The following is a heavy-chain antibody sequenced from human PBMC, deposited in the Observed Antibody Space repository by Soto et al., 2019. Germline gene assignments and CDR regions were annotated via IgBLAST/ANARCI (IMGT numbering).Heavy chain of an antibody. Sequence: ASVKVSCKASGYTFSSHDINWVRQAPGQGLEWMGWMNPNSGNTGYAQKFQGRLTMTSSTSISTAYMELSSLRSEDTAVYYCARSRLGYFDYWGQGXLVTVYS. CDR2: MNPNSGNT. CDR3: ARSRLGYFDY. D-gene: IGHD3-9*01. J-gene: IGHJ4*02. V-gene: IGHV1-8*01. CDR1: GYTFSSHD.